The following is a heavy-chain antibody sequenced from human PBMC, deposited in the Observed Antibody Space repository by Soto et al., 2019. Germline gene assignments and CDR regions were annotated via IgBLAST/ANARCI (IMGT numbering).Heavy chain of an antibody. CDR2: ISYDGSNK. J-gene: IGHJ4*02. D-gene: IGHD6-19*01. CDR1: GFTFSSYG. Sequence: QVQLVESGGGVVQPGRSLRLSCAASGFTFSSYGMHWVRQAPGKGLEWVAGISYDGSNKYYADSVKGRFTISRDNSKNTLYLQMNSLRAEDTAVYYCAKDAEGGGWYQLDYWGQGTLVTVSS. CDR3: AKDAEGGGWYQLDY. V-gene: IGHV3-30*18.